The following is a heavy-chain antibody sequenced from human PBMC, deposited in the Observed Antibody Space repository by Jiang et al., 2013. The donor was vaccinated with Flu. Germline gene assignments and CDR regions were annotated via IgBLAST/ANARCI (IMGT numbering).Heavy chain of an antibody. J-gene: IGHJ6*02. CDR1: GGSISSGGYY. Sequence: PGLVKPSQTLSLTCTVSGGSISSGGYYWSWIRQHPGKGLEWIGYIYYSGSTYYNPSLKSRVTISVDTSKNQFSLKLSSVTAADTAVYYCARGIQLWPTYGMDVWGQGTTVTVSS. V-gene: IGHV4-31*03. CDR2: IYYSGST. CDR3: ARGIQLWPTYGMDV. D-gene: IGHD5-18*01.